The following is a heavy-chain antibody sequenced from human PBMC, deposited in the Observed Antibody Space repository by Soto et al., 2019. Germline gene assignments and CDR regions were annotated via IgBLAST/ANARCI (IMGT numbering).Heavy chain of an antibody. CDR3: ARDGDYYVTYFLDY. V-gene: IGHV3-30-3*01. J-gene: IGHJ4*02. CDR2: ISYDGNNK. D-gene: IGHD3-10*02. CDR1: GFTFTSYA. Sequence: GGSLRLSCAASGFTFTSYALHWVRQAPGKGLEWVAVISYDGNNKYYADSVKGRFTISRDNSKNTLYLQMNSLRPEDTAVYYCARDGDYYVTYFLDYWGQGTLVTVSS.